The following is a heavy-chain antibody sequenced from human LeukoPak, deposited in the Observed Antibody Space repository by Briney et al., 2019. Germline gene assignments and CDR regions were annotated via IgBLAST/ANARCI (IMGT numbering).Heavy chain of an antibody. D-gene: IGHD6-6*01. CDR3: ASWDSSSSN. V-gene: IGHV3-7*01. Sequence: GGSLRLSCAASGFTFSSYWMSWVRQAPGKGLEWVANINQDGSEKYYVDSVKGRFTISRDNAKTSLYLQMNSLRVEDTAVYYCASWDSSSSNWGQGTLVTVSS. CDR1: GFTFSSYW. J-gene: IGHJ4*02. CDR2: INQDGSEK.